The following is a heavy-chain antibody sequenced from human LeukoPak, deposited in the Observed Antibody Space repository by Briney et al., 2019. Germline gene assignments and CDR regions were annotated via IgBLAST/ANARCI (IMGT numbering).Heavy chain of an antibody. CDR2: ISYDGSNK. D-gene: IGHD3-22*01. Sequence: GGSLRLSCAASGFTFSSYAIHWVRQAPGKGLEWVAVISYDGSNKYYADSVKGRFTISRDNSKSTLYLQMNSLRAEDTAVYYCAREACPYRLCYYDSSGYSLNYYFDYWGQGTLVTVSS. CDR3: AREACPYRLCYYDSSGYSLNYYFDY. CDR1: GFTFSSYA. V-gene: IGHV3-30-3*01. J-gene: IGHJ4*02.